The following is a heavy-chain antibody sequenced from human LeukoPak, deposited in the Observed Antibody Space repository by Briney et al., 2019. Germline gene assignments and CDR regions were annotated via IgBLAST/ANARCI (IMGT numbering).Heavy chain of an antibody. J-gene: IGHJ4*02. CDR3: ARDRGTWNDDGFDY. D-gene: IGHD1-1*01. V-gene: IGHV4-4*07. CDR1: GVSISSYY. Sequence: SETLSLTCTVSGVSISSYYWSWIRQPAGKGLEWIGRIYISGSTNYNPSLKSRVTMSVVTSKNQFSLKLSSVTAADTAVYYCARDRGTWNDDGFDYWGQGTLVTVSS. CDR2: IYISGST.